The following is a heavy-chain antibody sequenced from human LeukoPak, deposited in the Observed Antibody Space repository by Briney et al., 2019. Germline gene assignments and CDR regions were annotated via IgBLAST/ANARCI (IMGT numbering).Heavy chain of an antibody. V-gene: IGHV3-23*01. CDR2: ISTSGGST. CDR1: RFTLSNYA. Sequence: GGSLRLSCATSRFTLSNYAMSWVRQAPGKGLEWVSTISTSGGSTYYADSVKGRFTISRDNSKNTLYLQMNSLRAEDTAVYYRAKDGMVRGVLPYYFDYWGQGSLVTVSS. J-gene: IGHJ4*02. D-gene: IGHD3-10*01. CDR3: AKDGMVRGVLPYYFDY.